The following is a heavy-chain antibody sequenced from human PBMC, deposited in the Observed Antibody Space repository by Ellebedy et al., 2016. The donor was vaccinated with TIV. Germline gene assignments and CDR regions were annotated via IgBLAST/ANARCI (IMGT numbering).Heavy chain of an antibody. Sequence: PGGPLRLSCAGSGFTFTDYYIDWVRQAPGKGLEWVGRIRNNAQSYTTEYAASVRGRFTISRDDSENSVYLQMNSLKSDDTAVNYCAREMGSRGSDDALDFWGRGTMVTVSS. J-gene: IGHJ3*01. CDR1: GFTFTDYY. CDR3: AREMGSRGSDDALDF. CDR2: IRNNAQSYTT. V-gene: IGHV3-72*01. D-gene: IGHD2-15*01.